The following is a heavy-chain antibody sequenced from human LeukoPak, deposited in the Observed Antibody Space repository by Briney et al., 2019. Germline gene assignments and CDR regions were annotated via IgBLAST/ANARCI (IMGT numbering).Heavy chain of an antibody. J-gene: IGHJ4*02. CDR1: GFTFSGSA. CDR2: IRSKANTYAT. CDR3: TCGNFDTSGYREY. Sequence: GGSLRLSCAASGFTFSGSAMHWVRQASGKGLEWLGRIRSKANTYATAYAASVKGRFTISRDDSKNTAYLQMNSLKTEDTALYYCTCGNFDTSGYREYWGQGTLVTVSS. V-gene: IGHV3-73*01. D-gene: IGHD3-22*01.